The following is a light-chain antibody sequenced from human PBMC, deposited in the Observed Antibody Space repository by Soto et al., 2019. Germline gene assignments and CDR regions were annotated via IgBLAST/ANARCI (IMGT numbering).Light chain of an antibody. CDR1: HSISDW. CDR2: KAS. V-gene: IGKV1-5*03. Sequence: DIQMTQSPSTLSASVGDRVTITCRASHSISDWLAWFQQKPGKAPKLLIFKASFLEIGVPSRFSGTGSGTEFTLTISSLQPDDFATYYCHHYNSSPMYMFGQGTKLEIK. J-gene: IGKJ2*01. CDR3: HHYNSSPMYM.